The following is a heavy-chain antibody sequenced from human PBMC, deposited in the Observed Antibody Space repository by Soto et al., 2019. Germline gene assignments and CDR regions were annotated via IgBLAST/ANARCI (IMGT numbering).Heavy chain of an antibody. CDR3: TRVGGSVSGMDV. J-gene: IGHJ6*02. Sequence: EVQLVESGGGLVQPGGSLRLSCAASGFTFSSYWMHWVRQAPGKGLVWVSRIDNAGSSVRYADSAKGRFTISRDNAKNTLYLQMNSLRAEDTAVYYCTRVGGSVSGMDVWGQGTTVTVSS. CDR1: GFTFSSYW. V-gene: IGHV3-74*01. D-gene: IGHD1-26*01. CDR2: IDNAGSSV.